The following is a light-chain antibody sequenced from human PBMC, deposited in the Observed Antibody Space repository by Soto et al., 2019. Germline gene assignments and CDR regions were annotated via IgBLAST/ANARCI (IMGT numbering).Light chain of an antibody. Sequence: EKVMTQSPATLSVSVGERVTLSCSASQSVSSNIAWYQHKPGQAPRLLISGLSTRATTVPARFSSSGSGTEFTLTIDGLQFEDFAVYYWQQYNNWPPTFGQGTKVEIK. V-gene: IGKV3-15*01. CDR3: QQYNNWPPT. J-gene: IGKJ1*01. CDR2: GLS. CDR1: QSVSSN.